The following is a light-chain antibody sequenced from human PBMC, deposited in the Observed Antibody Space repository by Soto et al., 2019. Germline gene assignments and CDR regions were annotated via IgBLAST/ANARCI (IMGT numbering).Light chain of an antibody. CDR3: QQYNNWRT. Sequence: EIVLTQSPGTLSLSPGERATLSCRASQSVSSSYLAWYQQKPGQAPRLLMYGASSRATGIPDRFSGGGSGTDFTLTISRLEPEDFAVYYCQQYNNWRTFGQGTKVDIK. V-gene: IGKV3-20*01. CDR1: QSVSSSY. CDR2: GAS. J-gene: IGKJ1*01.